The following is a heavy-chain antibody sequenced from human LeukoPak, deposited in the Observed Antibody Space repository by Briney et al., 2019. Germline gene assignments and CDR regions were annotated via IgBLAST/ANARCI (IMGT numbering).Heavy chain of an antibody. CDR3: ARVCSSTSCPMVDAFDI. D-gene: IGHD2-2*01. CDR1: GGSISSSSYY. J-gene: IGHJ3*02. Sequence: PSETLSLTCTVSGGSISSSSYYWGWIRQPPGKGLEWIGSIYYSGSTYYNPSLKSRVTISVDTSKNQFSLKLSSVTAADTAVYHCARVCSSTSCPMVDAFDIWGQGTMVTVSS. CDR2: IYYSGST. V-gene: IGHV4-39*01.